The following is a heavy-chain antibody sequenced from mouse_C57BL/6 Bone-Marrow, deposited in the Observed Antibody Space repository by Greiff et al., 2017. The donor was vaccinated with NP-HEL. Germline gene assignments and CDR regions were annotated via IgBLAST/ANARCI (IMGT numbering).Heavy chain of an antibody. CDR3: ARRPYWDYFDY. V-gene: IGHV1-59*01. Sequence: VKLQQPGAELVRPGTSVKLSCKASGYTFTSYWMHWVKQRPGQGLEWIGVIDPSDSYTNYNQKFKGKATLTVDTSSSTAYMQLSSLTSEDSAVYYCARRPYWDYFDYWGQGTTLTVSS. J-gene: IGHJ2*01. D-gene: IGHD4-1*01. CDR2: IDPSDSYT. CDR1: GYTFTSYW.